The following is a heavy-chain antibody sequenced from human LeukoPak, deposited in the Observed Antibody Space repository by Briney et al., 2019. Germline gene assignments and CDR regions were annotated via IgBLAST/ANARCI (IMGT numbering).Heavy chain of an antibody. J-gene: IGHJ4*02. CDR1: GGSISGYY. D-gene: IGHD2-15*01. Sequence: PSETLSLTCSVSGGSISGYYWSWIRQPPGQGLEWIGYMYETGHTMYNSSLKSRATMSLDTSKNHFSLSLSSVTAADTAVYYCARHPFATPFDYWGPGTLVTVSS. CDR3: ARHPFATPFDY. CDR2: MYETGHT. V-gene: IGHV4-59*08.